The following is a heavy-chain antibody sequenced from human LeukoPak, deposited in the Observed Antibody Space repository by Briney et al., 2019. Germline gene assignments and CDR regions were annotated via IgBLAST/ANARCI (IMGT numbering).Heavy chain of an antibody. J-gene: IGHJ4*02. CDR3: ARESTGFSIDY. D-gene: IGHD1-14*01. Sequence: SGGSLRLSCAASGFTFSSHWMSWVRQAPGKGLEWVANINQDASEKYYANSVKGRFTISRDNAKNSLYLQMNSLRAEDTAVYFCARESTGFSIDYWGQGTLVTVSS. CDR1: GFTFSSHW. V-gene: IGHV3-7*01. CDR2: INQDASEK.